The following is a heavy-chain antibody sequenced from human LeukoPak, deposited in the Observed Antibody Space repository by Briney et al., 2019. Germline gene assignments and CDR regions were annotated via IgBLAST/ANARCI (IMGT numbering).Heavy chain of an antibody. J-gene: IGHJ4*02. Sequence: GGSLRLSCAASEFVFMDYAMNWVRQAPGKGLEWVSGISGPGGATYYADSVKGRFTISRDNSKNTVYLQMNSLRAEDTAVYYCTRDVIYASEIYSYGDSWGQGTLVTVSS. D-gene: IGHD3-16*01. CDR3: TRDVIYASEIYSYGDS. V-gene: IGHV3-23*01. CDR1: EFVFMDYA. CDR2: ISGPGGAT.